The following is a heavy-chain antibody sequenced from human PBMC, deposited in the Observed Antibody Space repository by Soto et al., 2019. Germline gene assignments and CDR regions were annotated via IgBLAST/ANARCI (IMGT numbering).Heavy chain of an antibody. CDR2: IYYSGST. CDR3: ARLLVLWYSSGWSPGRGWFDP. Sequence: QLQLQESGPGLVKPSETLSLTCTVSGGSISSSSYYWGWIRQPPGKGLEWIGSIYYSGSTYYNPSLKSRVTISVDTCKNQFSLKLSSVTAADTAVYFCARLLVLWYSSGWSPGRGWFDPWGQGTLVTVSS. J-gene: IGHJ5*02. CDR1: GGSISSSSYY. V-gene: IGHV4-39*01. D-gene: IGHD6-19*01.